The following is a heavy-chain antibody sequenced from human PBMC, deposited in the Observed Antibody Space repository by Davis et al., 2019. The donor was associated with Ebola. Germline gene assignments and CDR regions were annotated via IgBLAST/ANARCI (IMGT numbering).Heavy chain of an antibody. CDR1: GFTFSGSA. D-gene: IGHD3-10*01. CDR3: AKTPLRYYYGSGSYYDY. CDR2: IRSKANSYAT. Sequence: GESLKISCAASGFTFSGSAMHWVRQASGKGLEWVGRIRSKANSYATAYAASVNGRFTISRDNSKNTLYLQMNSLRAEDTAVYYCAKTPLRYYYGSGSYYDYWGQGTLVTVSS. J-gene: IGHJ4*02. V-gene: IGHV3-73*01.